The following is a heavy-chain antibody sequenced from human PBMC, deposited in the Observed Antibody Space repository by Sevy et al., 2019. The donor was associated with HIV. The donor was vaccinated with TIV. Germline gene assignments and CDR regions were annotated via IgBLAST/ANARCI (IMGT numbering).Heavy chain of an antibody. Sequence: GGSLRLSCAASEFTFSSYAMNWVRQAPGKGLEWVSTISASGGSTYYADSVKGRFTISRDNSKKNVYLDMNSLRAEDTARFYCAKEETTGYIWGQGTLVTVSS. CDR3: AKEETTGYI. V-gene: IGHV3-23*01. J-gene: IGHJ4*02. CDR1: EFTFSSYA. D-gene: IGHD3-9*01. CDR2: ISASGGST.